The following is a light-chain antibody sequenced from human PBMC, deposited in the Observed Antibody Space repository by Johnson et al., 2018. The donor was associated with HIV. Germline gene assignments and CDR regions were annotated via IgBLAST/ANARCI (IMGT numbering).Light chain of an antibody. V-gene: IGLV1-51*02. CDR3: GTWDTSLSAGGV. Sequence: QSMLTQPPSVSAAPGQKVTISCSGSSSNIENNYVSWYQQLPGAAPKVLIYENNKRPSGLPDRFSGSKSGTSATLGITGLQTGDEADYYCGTWDTSLSAGGVFGTGTKVTVL. J-gene: IGLJ1*01. CDR1: SSNIENNY. CDR2: ENN.